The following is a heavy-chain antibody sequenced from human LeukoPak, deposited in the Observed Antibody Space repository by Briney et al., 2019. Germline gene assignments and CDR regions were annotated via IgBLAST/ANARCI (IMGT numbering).Heavy chain of an antibody. CDR3: ARVRNTNTAMAYDAFDI. CDR2: VHPTGSV. V-gene: IGHV4-59*02. J-gene: IGHJ3*02. Sequence: SETLSLTCPVPGDSVSHYYWSWIRLPPGKRLEWIGCVHPTGSVHRNPSLESRVSISVDTSKSQFSLKLTSVTAADTAVYYCARVRNTNTAMAYDAFDIWGQGTMVTVSS. CDR1: GDSVSHYY. D-gene: IGHD5-18*01.